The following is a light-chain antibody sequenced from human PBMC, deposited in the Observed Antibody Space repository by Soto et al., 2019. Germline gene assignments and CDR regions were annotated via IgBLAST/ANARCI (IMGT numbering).Light chain of an antibody. Sequence: DIVMTQSPLYLPVTPGEPASISCISSQSLLHTNGYNYLDWYLQKPGQSPQLLICIGSDRASGVHERFSGSGSGTDFTLKISRVEAEDVGVYYCMQALQTPPAFGQGTKVEIK. V-gene: IGKV2-28*01. CDR1: QSLLHTNGYNY. CDR2: IGS. J-gene: IGKJ1*01. CDR3: MQALQTPPA.